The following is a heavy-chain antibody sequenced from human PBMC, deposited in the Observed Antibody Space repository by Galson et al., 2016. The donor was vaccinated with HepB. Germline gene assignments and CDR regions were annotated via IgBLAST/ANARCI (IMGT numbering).Heavy chain of an antibody. V-gene: IGHV1-18*01. CDR3: ATDAQYRFAS. CDR1: GYKFTNNG. Sequence: SVKVSCKASGYKFTNNGIRWVRQAPGQGLEWLGWISAKSGDTDFATKFQGRVTLTRDTPTSTVYMQLTSLKSDDTAMYYCATDAQYRFASWGQGTLVAVSS. D-gene: IGHD3-16*02. CDR2: ISAKSGDT. J-gene: IGHJ5*01.